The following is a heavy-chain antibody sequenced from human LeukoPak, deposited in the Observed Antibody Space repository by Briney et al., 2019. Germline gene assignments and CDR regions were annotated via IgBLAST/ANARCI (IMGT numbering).Heavy chain of an antibody. V-gene: IGHV1-18*01. D-gene: IGHD1-26*01. J-gene: IGHJ6*03. CDR2: ISAYNGNT. CDR1: GYTFTSYG. CDR3: ARINSGSYYLSYYYYYMDV. Sequence: GASVKVSCKAFGYTFTSYGISWVRQAPGQGLEWMGWISAYNGNTNYAQKLQGRVTMTTDTSTSTAYMELRSLRSDDTAVYYCARINSGSYYLSYYYYYMDVWGKGTTVTVSS.